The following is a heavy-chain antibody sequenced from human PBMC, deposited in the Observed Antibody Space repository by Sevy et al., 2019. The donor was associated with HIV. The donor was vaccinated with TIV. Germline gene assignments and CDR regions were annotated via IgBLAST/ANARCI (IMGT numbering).Heavy chain of an antibody. CDR3: ARIGRYDFWSGYYGGDYYYGMDV. CDR1: GGSISSYY. J-gene: IGHJ6*02. V-gene: IGHV4-59*13. CDR2: IYYSGST. D-gene: IGHD3-3*01. Sequence: SESLSLTCTVSGGSISSYYWSWIRQPPGKGLEWIGYIYYSGSTNYNPSLKSRVTISVDTSKNQFSLKLSSVTAADTAVYYCARIGRYDFWSGYYGGDYYYGMDVWGQGTTVTVSS.